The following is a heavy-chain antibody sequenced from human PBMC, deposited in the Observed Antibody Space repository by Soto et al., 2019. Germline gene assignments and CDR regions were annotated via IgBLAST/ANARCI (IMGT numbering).Heavy chain of an antibody. J-gene: IGHJ5*02. V-gene: IGHV4-61*01. CDR3: ARDIPNSGFTADLWFDP. Sequence: PSETLSLTCTVSGGSVSSGSYYWSWIRQPPGKGLEWIGYIYYSGSTNYNPSLKSRVTISVDTSKNQFSLKLSSVTAADTAVYYCARDIPNSGFTADLWFDPWGQGTLVTVSS. D-gene: IGHD2-21*01. CDR2: IYYSGST. CDR1: GGSVSSGSYY.